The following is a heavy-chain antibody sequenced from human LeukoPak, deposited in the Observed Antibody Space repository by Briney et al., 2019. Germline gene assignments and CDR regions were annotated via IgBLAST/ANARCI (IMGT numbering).Heavy chain of an antibody. CDR3: ARSPRQLLFGVAHYGMDV. D-gene: IGHD2-2*01. J-gene: IGHJ6*04. CDR1: VYTFTSYG. V-gene: IGHV1-18*04. Sequence: ASVKVSFKASVYTFTSYGISWVRQAPARGLEWVGWISDYNGNTNYAQKLQGRVTITTDTSTSTAYMELSSLRSDDTGVYYCARSPRQLLFGVAHYGMDVWGKRTTVTVSS. CDR2: ISDYNGNT.